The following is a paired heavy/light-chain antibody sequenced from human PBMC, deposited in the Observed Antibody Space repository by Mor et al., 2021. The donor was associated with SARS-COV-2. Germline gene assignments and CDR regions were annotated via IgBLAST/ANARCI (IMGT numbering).Heavy chain of an antibody. D-gene: IGHD6-6*01. CDR3: ATSAGIAARSHYYYYGMDV. CDR1: GYSFIGYW. Sequence: EVQLVQSGAEVKKPGESLKISCKGSGYSFIGYWIAWVRQMPGKGLEWMGIIYPGDSDTRYSPSFQGQVTISADKSISTAYLQWSSLKASDTAMYYCATSAGIAARSHYYYYGMDVWGQGTTVTVSS. V-gene: IGHV5-51*01. J-gene: IGHJ6*02. CDR2: IYPGDSDT.
Light chain of an antibody. CDR2: LGS. CDR1: QSLLHSNGYNY. Sequence: DIVMTQSPLSLPVTPGEPASISCRSSQSLLHSNGYNYLDWYLQKPGQSPQLLIYLGSNRASGVPDRFSGSGSGTDFTLKISRVEAEDVGVYYCMQALQTPHTFGQGTKLEIK. V-gene: IGKV2-28*01. CDR3: MQALQTPHT. J-gene: IGKJ2*01.